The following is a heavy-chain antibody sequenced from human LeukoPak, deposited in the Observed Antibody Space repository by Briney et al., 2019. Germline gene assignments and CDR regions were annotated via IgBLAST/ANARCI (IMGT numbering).Heavy chain of an antibody. Sequence: SETLSLTCAGYGVTFSGYYWSWIRQPPGKGLEWIGDINHSRSTNYNPYVKSRVTISVDTSKNQFSLKLSSVTAPDTAVYYCTRGSPASWFDPWRQGTLVTVPS. CDR1: GVTFSGYY. J-gene: IGHJ5*02. V-gene: IGHV4-34*01. CDR3: TRGSPASWFDP. CDR2: INHSRST.